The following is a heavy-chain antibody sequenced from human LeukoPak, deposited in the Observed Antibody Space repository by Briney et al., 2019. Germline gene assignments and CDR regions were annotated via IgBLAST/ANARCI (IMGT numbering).Heavy chain of an antibody. J-gene: IGHJ4*02. CDR1: SYILTTYG. CDR3: ARQAGGYSSGWYQFHFDY. V-gene: IGHV1-18*04. D-gene: IGHD6-19*01. CDR2: INTYNGNT. Sequence: GASVKVSCKASSYILTTYGISWVRQAPGQGLEWMGWINTYNGNTNYAQKLQGRVTMTTDTSTSTAYMDLRSLRSDDTAVYYCARQAGGYSSGWYQFHFDYWGQGTLVTVSS.